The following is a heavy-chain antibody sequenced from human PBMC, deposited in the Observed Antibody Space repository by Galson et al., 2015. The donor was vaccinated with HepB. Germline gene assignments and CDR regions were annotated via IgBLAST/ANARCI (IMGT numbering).Heavy chain of an antibody. CDR2: ISYDGSNK. J-gene: IGHJ4*02. CDR1: GFTFSSYA. D-gene: IGHD6-19*01. V-gene: IGHV3-30-3*01. Sequence: SLRLSCAASGFTFSSYAMNWVRQAPGKGLEWVSAISYDGSNKYYADSVKGRFTISRDNSMNTLYLQMNSLRTEETSVDYYARRAYRNCWYFFDYWGQGTLVTVSS. CDR3: ARRAYRNCWYFFDY.